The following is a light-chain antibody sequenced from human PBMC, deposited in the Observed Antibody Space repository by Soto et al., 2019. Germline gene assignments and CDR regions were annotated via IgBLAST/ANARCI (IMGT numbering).Light chain of an antibody. CDR3: QKYNNAPPST. CDR2: AAS. CDR1: QAINNY. Sequence: DIQMTQSPSSLSASVGDRVTITCRASQAINNYLAWYQQKPGKVPKLLISAASTLQSGVPSRFSGGGSGTDLTLTNSSLQPEVVATYYCQKYNNAPPSTFGHGNKVD. J-gene: IGKJ3*01. V-gene: IGKV1-27*01.